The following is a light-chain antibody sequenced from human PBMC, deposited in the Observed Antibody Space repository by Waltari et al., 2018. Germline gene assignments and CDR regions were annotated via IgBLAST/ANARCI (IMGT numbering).Light chain of an antibody. CDR3: QHYVRLPVT. V-gene: IGKV3-20*01. Sequence: EIVLTQSPGTLSLSPGERATLSCRASQSVGRSLAWYQQKPGQAPRLLIYGASCRATGVPDRFSGSGSGTDFSLTISRLEPEDFAVYYCQHYVRLPVTFGQGTKVEIK. CDR1: QSVGRS. J-gene: IGKJ1*01. CDR2: GAS.